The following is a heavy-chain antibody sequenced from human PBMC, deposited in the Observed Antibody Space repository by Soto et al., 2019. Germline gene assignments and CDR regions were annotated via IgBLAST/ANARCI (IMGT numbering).Heavy chain of an antibody. CDR1: GYTLTELS. V-gene: IGHV1-24*01. CDR2: FDPEDGET. Sequence: GASVKVSCKVSGYTLTELSMHWVRQAPGKGLEWMGGFDPEDGETIYAQKFQGRVTMTEDTSTDTAYMELSSLRSEDTAVYYCATDQGSYCSGWSCYSGWFDPWGQGTLVTVSS. J-gene: IGHJ5*02. D-gene: IGHD2-15*01. CDR3: ATDQGSYCSGWSCYSGWFDP.